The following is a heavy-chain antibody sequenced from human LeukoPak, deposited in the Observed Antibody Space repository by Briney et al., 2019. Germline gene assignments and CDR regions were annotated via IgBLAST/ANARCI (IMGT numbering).Heavy chain of an antibody. Sequence: GRSLRLSCAASGFTFSSYGMHWVRQAPGKGLEWVAVIWYDGSNKYYADSVKGRFTISRDNSKNTLYLQMNSLRAEDTAVYYCARDSGKGIQLWSDYWGQGTLVTVSS. CDR2: IWYDGSNK. CDR1: GFTFSSYG. V-gene: IGHV3-33*01. J-gene: IGHJ4*02. CDR3: ARDSGKGIQLWSDY. D-gene: IGHD5-18*01.